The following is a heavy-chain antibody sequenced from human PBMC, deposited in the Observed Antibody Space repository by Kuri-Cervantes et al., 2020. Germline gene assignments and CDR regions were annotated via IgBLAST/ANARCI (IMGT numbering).Heavy chain of an antibody. CDR2: ISSSGSTI. J-gene: IGHJ4*02. Sequence: GGSLRLSCAASGFTFSDYYMSWIRQAPGKGLEWVAYISSSGSTIYYADSVKGRFTISRDNAKNTLYLQMNSLRAEDTAVYYCAKGGYDYIGGSSYSLFDYWGQGTLVTVSS. CDR3: AKGGYDYIGGSSYSLFDY. D-gene: IGHD3-16*01. CDR1: GFTFSDYY. V-gene: IGHV3-11*01.